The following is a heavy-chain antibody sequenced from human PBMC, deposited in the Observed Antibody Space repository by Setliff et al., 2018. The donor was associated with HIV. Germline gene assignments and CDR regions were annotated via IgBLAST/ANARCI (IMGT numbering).Heavy chain of an antibody. CDR1: GFTFSDYY. V-gene: IGHV3-11*01. CDR2: ISSSGSTI. CDR3: AKAWGSGYPSFESALMFDV. D-gene: IGHD3-3*01. J-gene: IGHJ4*02. Sequence: GGSLRLSCAASGFTFSDYYMSWIRQAPGKGLEWVSYISSSGSTIYYADSVKGRFTISRDNSGNTLYLQMTSLRAEDTAIYYCAKAWGSGYPSFESALMFDVWGQGTLVTVSS.